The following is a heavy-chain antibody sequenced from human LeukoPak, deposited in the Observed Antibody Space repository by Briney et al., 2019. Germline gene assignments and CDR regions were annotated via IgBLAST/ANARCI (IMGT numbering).Heavy chain of an antibody. D-gene: IGHD3-10*01. CDR3: AKDGDSTMVRGLSPLDY. J-gene: IGHJ4*02. CDR2: ISWNSGSI. CDR1: GFTFDDYA. V-gene: IGHV3-9*01. Sequence: PGGSLRFSCAASGFTFDDYAMHWVRQAPGKGLEWVSGISWNSGSIGYADSVKGRFTISRDNAKNSLYLQMNSLRAEDTALYYCAKDGDSTMVRGLSPLDYWGQGTLVTVSS.